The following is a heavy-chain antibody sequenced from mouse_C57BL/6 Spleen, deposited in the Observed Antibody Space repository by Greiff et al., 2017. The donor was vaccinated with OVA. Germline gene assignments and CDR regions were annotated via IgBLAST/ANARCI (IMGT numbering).Heavy chain of an antibody. CDR1: GYAFSSSW. D-gene: IGHD4-1*01. V-gene: IGHV1-82*01. J-gene: IGHJ4*01. Sequence: QVQLKESGPELVKPGASVKISCKASGYAFSSSWMNWVKQRPGKGLEWIGRIYPGDGDTNYNGKFKGKATLTADKSSSTAYMQLSSLTSEDSAVYFCARNWEGYAMDYWGQGTSVTVSS. CDR2: IYPGDGDT. CDR3: ARNWEGYAMDY.